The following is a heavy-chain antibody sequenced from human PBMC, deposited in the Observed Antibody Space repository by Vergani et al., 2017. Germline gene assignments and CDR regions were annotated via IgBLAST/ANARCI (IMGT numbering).Heavy chain of an antibody. V-gene: IGHV1-8*01. J-gene: IGHJ6*03. D-gene: IGHD6-13*01. Sequence: QVQLVQSGAEVKKPGASVKVSCKASGYTFTSYDINWVRQATGQGLEWMGWMNPNSGNTGYAQKFQGRVTMTRNTSISTAYMELSSLRSEDTAVYYGAGGLTGYSSSWYHYYYYMDVWGKGTTVTVSS. CDR3: AGGLTGYSSSWYHYYYYMDV. CDR2: MNPNSGNT. CDR1: GYTFTSYD.